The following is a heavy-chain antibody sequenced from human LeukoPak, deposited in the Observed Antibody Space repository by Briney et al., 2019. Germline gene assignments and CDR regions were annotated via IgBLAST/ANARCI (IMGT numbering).Heavy chain of an antibody. CDR1: GYTFTGYY. CDR3: ARPQGEWLFQDY. J-gene: IGHJ4*02. Sequence: ASVKVSCKASGYTFTGYYIHWVRQAPGQGLEWMGWINPNSGGTNYAQKFQVRGTMTRDTSISTAYMELSRLRSDDTAVYYCARPQGEWLFQDYWGQGTLVTVSS. D-gene: IGHD3-3*01. CDR2: INPNSGGT. V-gene: IGHV1-2*02.